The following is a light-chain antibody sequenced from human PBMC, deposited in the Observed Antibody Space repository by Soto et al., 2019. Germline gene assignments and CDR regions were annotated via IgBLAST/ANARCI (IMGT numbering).Light chain of an antibody. CDR2: ENT. V-gene: IGLV1-40*01. Sequence: QCVLTQPPSVSGAPGQRVTISCTGSSSNIGAGYDVHWYQQLPGTAPKLLMYENTNRPIGVPDRFSGSKSGTSASLAITGLQAEDEADYYCQSYDNSLNIYVFGPGTKVTVL. J-gene: IGLJ1*01. CDR3: QSYDNSLNIYV. CDR1: SSNIGAGYD.